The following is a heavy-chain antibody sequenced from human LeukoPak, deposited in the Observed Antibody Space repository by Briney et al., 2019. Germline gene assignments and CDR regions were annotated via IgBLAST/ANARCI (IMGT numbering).Heavy chain of an antibody. CDR2: IDWDDDK. V-gene: IGHV2-70*04. J-gene: IGHJ4*02. CDR3: ARISPATIEHWRGYYFDY. D-gene: IGHD5-24*01. CDR1: GFSLSTSGMR. Sequence: SGPALVKPTQTLTLTCTFSGFSLSTSGMRVSWIRHPPGKALEWLARIDWDDDKSYSTSLKTRVTISKDTTKNQVVLTMINVDPMDTATYYCARISPATIEHWRGYYFDYSGQGHLVTVSS.